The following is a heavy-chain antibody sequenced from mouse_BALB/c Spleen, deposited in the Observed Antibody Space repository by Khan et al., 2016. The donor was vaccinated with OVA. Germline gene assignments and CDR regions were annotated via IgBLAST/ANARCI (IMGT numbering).Heavy chain of an antibody. J-gene: IGHJ2*01. D-gene: IGHD1-1*01. Sequence: EMQLQQSGPELVKPGASVKISCKASGYTFTDYNMDWVKQSHGKSLEWIGDITPNNGGTIYNQKFKGKATLTVDKSSSTAYMELRSLTSEDTAVYYCTRGGHGSPFDYWGQGTTLTVSS. V-gene: IGHV1-18*01. CDR3: TRGGHGSPFDY. CDR2: ITPNNGGT. CDR1: GYTFTDYN.